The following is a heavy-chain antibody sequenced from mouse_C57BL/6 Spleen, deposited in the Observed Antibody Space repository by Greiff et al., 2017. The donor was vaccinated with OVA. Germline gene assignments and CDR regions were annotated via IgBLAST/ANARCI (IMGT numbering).Heavy chain of an antibody. Sequence: EVKLVESGGGLVQPGGSLSLSCAASGFTFTDYYMSWVRQPPGKALEWLGFIRNKANGYTTEYSASVKGRFTISRDNSQSILYFHMNALRAEDSATYYCARYGDYSNYGDYYAMDYWGQGTSVTVSS. J-gene: IGHJ4*01. CDR1: GFTFTDYY. V-gene: IGHV7-3*01. CDR2: IRNKANGYTT. D-gene: IGHD2-5*01. CDR3: ARYGDYSNYGDYYAMDY.